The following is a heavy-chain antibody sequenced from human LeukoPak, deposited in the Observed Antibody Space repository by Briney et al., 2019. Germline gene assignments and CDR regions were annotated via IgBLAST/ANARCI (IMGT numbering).Heavy chain of an antibody. J-gene: IGHJ6*03. CDR2: IYYSGST. CDR1: GGSISSGGYS. V-gene: IGHV4-30-4*07. Sequence: SQTLSLTCAVSGGSISSGGYSWSWIRQPPGKELEWIGFIYYSGSTYYNPSLKSRLTISIDTSKNQFSLKLSSVTAADTAVYYCAREGGRTVTTGVYYYYMDVWGKGTTVTVSS. CDR3: AREGGRTVTTGVYYYYMDV. D-gene: IGHD4-17*01.